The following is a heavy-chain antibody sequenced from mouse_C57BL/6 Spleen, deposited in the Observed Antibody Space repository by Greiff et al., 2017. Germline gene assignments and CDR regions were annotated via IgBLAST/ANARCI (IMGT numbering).Heavy chain of an antibody. CDR1: GYTFTSYW. CDR3: ARYLDGSSPYAMDY. J-gene: IGHJ4*01. V-gene: IGHV1-52*01. CDR2: IDPSDSET. D-gene: IGHD1-1*01. Sequence: VQLQQPGAELVRPGSSVKLSCKASGYTFTSYWMHWVKQRPIQGLEWIGNIDPSDSETHYNQKFKDKATLTVDKSSSTAYMQLSSLTSEDSAVYYCARYLDGSSPYAMDYWGQGTSVTVSS.